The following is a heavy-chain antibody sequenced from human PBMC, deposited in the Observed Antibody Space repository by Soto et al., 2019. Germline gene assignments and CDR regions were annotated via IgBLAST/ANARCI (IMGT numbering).Heavy chain of an antibody. CDR2: MNSDGTST. J-gene: IGHJ3*02. V-gene: IGHV3-74*01. CDR1: GFAFSNYW. Sequence: GGSLRLSCAASGFAFSNYWIHWVRQAPGKGLVWVSRMNSDGTSTSYADSVRGRFTISRDNAKNTLYLQMNSLRAEDTAVYYCSISGDADYEQRDDAFDIWGQGTMVTVSS. D-gene: IGHD4-17*01. CDR3: SISGDADYEQRDDAFDI.